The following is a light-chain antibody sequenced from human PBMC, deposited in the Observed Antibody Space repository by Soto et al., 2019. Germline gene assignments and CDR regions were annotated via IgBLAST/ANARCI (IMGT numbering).Light chain of an antibody. CDR2: GNG. J-gene: IGLJ3*02. CDR3: QSYDSSLSGWV. V-gene: IGLV1-40*01. CDR1: SSNTGAGYD. Sequence: QSVLTQPPSVSGAPGQRVTISCTGSSSNTGAGYDVHWYQQLPGTAPKLLIYGNGNRPSGVPDRFSGSKSGTSASLAITGLQAEDEADYYCQSYDSSLSGWVFGGGTKVTVL.